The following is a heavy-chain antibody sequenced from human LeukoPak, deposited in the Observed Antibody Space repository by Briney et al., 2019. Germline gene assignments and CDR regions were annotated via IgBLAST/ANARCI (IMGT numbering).Heavy chain of an antibody. CDR3: ARDRSWNYDY. Sequence: SETLSLTCTVSGGSISSGSYYWSWIRQPAGKGLEWIGRIYTSGSTNYNPSLKSRVTISVDTSKNQFSLKLSSVTAADTAVYYCARDRSWNYDYWGQGTLVTVSS. CDR2: IYTSGST. D-gene: IGHD1-7*01. V-gene: IGHV4-61*02. CDR1: GGSISSGSYY. J-gene: IGHJ4*02.